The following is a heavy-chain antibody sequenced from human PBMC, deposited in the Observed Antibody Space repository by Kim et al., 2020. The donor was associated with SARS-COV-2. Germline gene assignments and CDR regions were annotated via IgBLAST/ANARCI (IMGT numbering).Heavy chain of an antibody. CDR3: ARGFCNDVNCFNWFDP. J-gene: IGHJ5*02. D-gene: IGHD2-15*01. Sequence: ASVKVSCKASGNILNRYVMHWVRQAPGQSLEWMGWINAANGNTKYSQKFQGRVTITWDTSARTPYMDLSSLTSEDTAVYYCARGFCNDVNCFNWFDPWGQGTLVTVSS. CDR1: GNILNRYV. V-gene: IGHV1-3*01. CDR2: INAANGNT.